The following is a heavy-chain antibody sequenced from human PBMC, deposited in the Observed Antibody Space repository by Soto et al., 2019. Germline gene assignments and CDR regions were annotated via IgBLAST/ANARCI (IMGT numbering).Heavy chain of an antibody. D-gene: IGHD2-2*01. V-gene: IGHV3-53*01. J-gene: IGHJ6*02. CDR2: IYSGGST. CDR1: GFTVSSNY. Sequence: EVQLVKSGGGLIQPGGSLRLSCAASGFTVSSNYMSWVRQAPGKGLEWVSVIYSGGSTYYADSVKGRFTISRDNSKNTLYLQMNSLRAEHTAVYYCASAYVPAAPSLRHSYGMDVWGQGTTVTVSS. CDR3: ASAYVPAAPSLRHSYGMDV.